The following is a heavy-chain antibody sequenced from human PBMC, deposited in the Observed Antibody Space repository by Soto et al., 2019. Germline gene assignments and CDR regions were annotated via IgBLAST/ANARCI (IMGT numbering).Heavy chain of an antibody. CDR2: ISYDGNNK. CDR3: AKSVYNWNDGFFDY. J-gene: IGHJ4*02. D-gene: IGHD1-1*01. CDR1: GFTFSSYG. Sequence: QVQLVESGGGAVQPGRSLRLSCAASGFTFSSYGMHWVRQAPGKGLEWVAVISYDGNNKYYADSVKGRFTISRDNSKNTLYLQMNSLRAEDTAVYYCAKSVYNWNDGFFDYWGQGTLVTVSS. V-gene: IGHV3-30*18.